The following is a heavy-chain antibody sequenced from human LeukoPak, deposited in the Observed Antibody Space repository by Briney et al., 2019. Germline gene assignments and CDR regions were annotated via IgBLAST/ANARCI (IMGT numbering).Heavy chain of an antibody. V-gene: IGHV1-24*01. CDR3: ATGSGSYYIPNYYYYGMDV. CDR1: GYTLTELS. Sequence: ASVKVSCKVSGYTLTELSMHWVRQAPGKGLEWMGGFDPEDGETIYAQKFQGRVTMTEDTSTDTAYMELSSLRSEDTAVYYCATGSGSYYIPNYYYYGMDVWGQGTTVTVSS. CDR2: FDPEDGET. J-gene: IGHJ6*02. D-gene: IGHD3-10*01.